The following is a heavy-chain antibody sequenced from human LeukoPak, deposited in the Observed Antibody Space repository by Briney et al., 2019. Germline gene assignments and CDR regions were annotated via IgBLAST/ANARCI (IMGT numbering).Heavy chain of an antibody. CDR2: IYSGGST. CDR3: ARGRYYYDSSGYQPPFFDY. Sequence: PGGSLRLSCAASGFTVSSNYMSWVRQAPGKGLEWVSVIYSGGSTYYADSVKGRFTISRDNSKNTLYLQMNSLRAEDTAVYYCARGRYYYDSSGYQPPFFDYWGQGTLVTVSS. J-gene: IGHJ4*02. D-gene: IGHD3-22*01. V-gene: IGHV3-66*02. CDR1: GFTVSSNY.